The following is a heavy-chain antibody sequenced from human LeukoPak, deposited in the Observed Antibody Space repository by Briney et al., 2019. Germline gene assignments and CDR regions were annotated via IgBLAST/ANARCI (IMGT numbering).Heavy chain of an antibody. CDR3: ARGRWFGESRPAHFEY. Sequence: PGGPLRLSCAASGFPFSSYCMTWVRQAPGKELEWVSYISGNSSTIYYADPVKGRFTISRDNAKNSLHLQMNCLRVEDTSFYYCARGRWFGESRPAHFEYWGQGTLVTVS. CDR1: GFPFSSYC. CDR2: ISGNSSTI. V-gene: IGHV3-48*01. D-gene: IGHD3-10*01. J-gene: IGHJ4*02.